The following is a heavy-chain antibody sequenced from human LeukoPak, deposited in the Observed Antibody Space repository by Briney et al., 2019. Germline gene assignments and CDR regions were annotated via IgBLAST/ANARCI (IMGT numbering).Heavy chain of an antibody. CDR1: GFTFSSYW. V-gene: IGHV3-74*01. CDR3: AKGIVATMATYYMDV. J-gene: IGHJ6*03. CDR2: IYSDGIST. D-gene: IGHD5-12*01. Sequence: GGSLRLSCAASGFTFSSYWMHWVRQAPGKGLVWVSRIYSDGISTSYADSVKGRFTISRDNAKNSLYLQMNSLRAEDMALYYCAKGIVATMATYYMDVWGKGTTVTVSS.